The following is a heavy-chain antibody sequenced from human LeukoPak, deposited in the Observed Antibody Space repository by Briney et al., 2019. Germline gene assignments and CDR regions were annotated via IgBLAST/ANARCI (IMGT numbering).Heavy chain of an antibody. J-gene: IGHJ4*02. Sequence: ASVKVSCKASGYIFTSYAMHWVRQAPGQRLEWMGWINAGNGNTKYSQKFQGRVTITRDTSASTAYMELSSLRSEDTAVYYCARGGIRVTMTYYDYWGQGTLVTVSS. CDR1: GYIFTSYA. CDR3: ARGGIRVTMTYYDY. CDR2: INAGNGNT. V-gene: IGHV1-3*01. D-gene: IGHD3-22*01.